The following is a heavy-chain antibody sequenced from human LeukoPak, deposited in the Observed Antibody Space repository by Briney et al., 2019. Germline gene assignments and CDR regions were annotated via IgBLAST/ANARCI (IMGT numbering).Heavy chain of an antibody. Sequence: ASVKVSCKASGYTFTSYGISWVRQAPGQGLEWMGCIRAYNGNTNYAQKLQGRVTMTTDTSTSTAYMEMRRLRSDDTAVYYCARDRKVAAAGTGYWGQGTLVTVSS. J-gene: IGHJ4*02. CDR2: IRAYNGNT. D-gene: IGHD6-13*01. V-gene: IGHV1-18*01. CDR3: ARDRKVAAAGTGY. CDR1: GYTFTSYG.